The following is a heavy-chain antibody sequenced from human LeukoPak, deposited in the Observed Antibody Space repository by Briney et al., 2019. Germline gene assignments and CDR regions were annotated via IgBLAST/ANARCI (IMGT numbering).Heavy chain of an antibody. CDR1: GGSFSGYY. V-gene: IGHV4-59*08. J-gene: IGHJ4*02. CDR2: IYYSGST. D-gene: IGHD3-22*01. CDR3: ARTLHYYDNCWDY. Sequence: PSETLSLTCAVYGGSFSGYYWSWIRQPPGKGLEWIGYIYYSGSTNYNPSLKSRVTISVDTSKNQFSLKLSSVTAADTAVYYCARTLHYYDNCWDYWGQGTLVTVSS.